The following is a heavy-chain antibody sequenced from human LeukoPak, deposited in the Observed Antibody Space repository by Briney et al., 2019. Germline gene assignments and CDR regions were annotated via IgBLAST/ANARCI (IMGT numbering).Heavy chain of an antibody. CDR3: ARDSSEPLRY. J-gene: IGHJ4*02. CDR2: FDPEDGET. Sequence: ASVKVSCKVSGYTLTELSMHWVRQAPGKGLEWMGGFDPEDGETIYAQKLQGRVTMTTDTSTSTAYMELRSLRSDDTAVYYCARDSSEPLRYWGQGTLVTVSS. CDR1: GYTLTELS. V-gene: IGHV1-24*01. D-gene: IGHD3-22*01.